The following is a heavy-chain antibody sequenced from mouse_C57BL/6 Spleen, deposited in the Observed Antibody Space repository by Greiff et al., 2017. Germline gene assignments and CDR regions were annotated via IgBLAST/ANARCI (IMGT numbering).Heavy chain of an antibody. CDR2: ISGGGGNT. J-gene: IGHJ4*01. V-gene: IGHV5-9*01. CDR3: ARHLAHYSAMDY. CDR1: GFTFSSYT. Sequence: EVHLVESGGGLVKPGGSLKLSCAASGFTFSSYTMSWVRQTPEKRLEWVATISGGGGNTYYPDSVKGRFTISRDNAKNTLYLQMSSLRSEDTSLYYCARHLAHYSAMDYWGQGTSVTVSS.